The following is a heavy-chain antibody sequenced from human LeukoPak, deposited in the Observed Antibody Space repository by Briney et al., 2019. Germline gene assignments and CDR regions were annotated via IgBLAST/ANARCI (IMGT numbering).Heavy chain of an antibody. J-gene: IGHJ6*02. CDR2: INSEGSST. CDR3: ARGPQRGAAANYYGMDV. D-gene: IGHD2-2*01. CDR1: GFTLSNYW. V-gene: IGHV3-74*01. Sequence: AGGSLRLSCAASGFTLSNYWMHWVRQAPGKGLVWVSRINSEGSSTSHADSVKGRFTISRDNAKSTLYLQMNSLRSEDTAVYYCARGPQRGAAANYYGMDVWGQGTTVTVSS.